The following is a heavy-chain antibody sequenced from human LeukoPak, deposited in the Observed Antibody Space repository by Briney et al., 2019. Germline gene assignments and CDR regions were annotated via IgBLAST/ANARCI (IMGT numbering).Heavy chain of an antibody. CDR1: GFTVSSNY. Sequence: GGSLRLSCAASGFTVSSNYMGWVRQASGKGLEWVSLIYAGGTTYCATSVKGRFTLSRDSSKNTLYLQMNSLRADDTAVYFCARVPYSSSSLSYFDYWGQGTLVTVSS. V-gene: IGHV3-53*01. CDR2: IYAGGTT. D-gene: IGHD6-6*01. CDR3: ARVPYSSSSLSYFDY. J-gene: IGHJ4*02.